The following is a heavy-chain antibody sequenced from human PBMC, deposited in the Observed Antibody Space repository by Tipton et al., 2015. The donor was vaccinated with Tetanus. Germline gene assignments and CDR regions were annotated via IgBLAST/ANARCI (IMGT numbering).Heavy chain of an antibody. D-gene: IGHD3-22*01. V-gene: IGHV4-39*01. J-gene: IGHJ3*02. Sequence: TLSLTCTVSGGSISSFNYYWGWIRQPPGKGLEWIGSIYHTGNTYYNPSLGSRVTMSVDTSKIQFSLKVTSVTAADTAVYYCARLSSSANDAHVFDIWGQGTMVTVSS. CDR1: GGSISSFNYY. CDR3: ARLSSSANDAHVFDI. CDR2: IYHTGNT.